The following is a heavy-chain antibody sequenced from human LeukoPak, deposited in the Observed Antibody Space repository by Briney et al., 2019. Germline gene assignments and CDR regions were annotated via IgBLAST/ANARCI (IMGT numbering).Heavy chain of an antibody. CDR1: GVSVSTGSYY. CDR3: ARGTRITMVRGTLAFDY. CDR2: IYYSGST. Sequence: SETLSLTCTVSGVSVSTGSYYWIWIRQPPGKGLEWIGYIYYSGSTNYNPSLKSRVTISVDTSKNQFSLKLSSVTAADTAVYYCARGTRITMVRGTLAFDYWGQGTLVTVSS. D-gene: IGHD3-10*01. J-gene: IGHJ4*02. V-gene: IGHV4-61*01.